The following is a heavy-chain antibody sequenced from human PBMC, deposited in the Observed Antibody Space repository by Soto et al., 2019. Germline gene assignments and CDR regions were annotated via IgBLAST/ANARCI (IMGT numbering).Heavy chain of an antibody. D-gene: IGHD3-10*01. J-gene: IGHJ4*02. V-gene: IGHV1-3*04. CDR1: GYTSTTFS. Sequence: GASAKVSCKASGYTSTTFSIHWVRQAPGQGLEWMGWISTVRGNTQYSQKFQGRVTFTRDTSATTAYLELSSLTSEDTSVYYCTRLRAGFSPYFDYWGQGTLVTVS. CDR3: TRLRAGFSPYFDY. CDR2: ISTVRGNT.